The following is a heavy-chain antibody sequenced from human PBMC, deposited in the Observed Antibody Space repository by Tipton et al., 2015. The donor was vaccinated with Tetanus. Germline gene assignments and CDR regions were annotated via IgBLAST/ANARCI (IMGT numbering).Heavy chain of an antibody. V-gene: IGHV3-23*01. J-gene: IGHJ6*02. D-gene: IGHD3-3*01. CDR1: GFTFSKFA. CDR2: ISGTGGST. Sequence: SLRLSCAASGFTFSKFAMTWVRQAPGKGLEWVSGISGTGGSTYYADSVKGRFTISRDNSKNTLFLQRNSLRADDTAVYYCAKVLEWYYYSYNGMDVWGQGTTVTVSS. CDR3: AKVLEWYYYSYNGMDV.